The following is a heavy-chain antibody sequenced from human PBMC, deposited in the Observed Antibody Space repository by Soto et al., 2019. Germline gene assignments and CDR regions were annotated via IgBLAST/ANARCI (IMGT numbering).Heavy chain of an antibody. Sequence: GSLRLSCEASWFTFLCSAIHWVGQASGQVLGWVGRIRTKALSYATAYAASVKGRFTIYRDDSRNTAYLEMNRLKTEAAAVYYCSSRRNCFGSKDPRQYYQGMEVWGQVITV. V-gene: IGHV3-73*01. D-gene: IGHD2-21*01. CDR2: IRTKALSYAT. CDR3: SSRRNCFGSKDPRQYYQGMEV. J-gene: IGHJ6*02. CDR1: WFTFLCSA.